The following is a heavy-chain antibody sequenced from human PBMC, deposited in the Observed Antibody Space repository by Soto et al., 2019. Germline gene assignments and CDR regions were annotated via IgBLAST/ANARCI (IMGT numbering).Heavy chain of an antibody. CDR2: ISGSGGST. CDR3: SKDHLYIRGVIHNWFDP. CDR1: GLTFSSYA. J-gene: IGHJ5*02. V-gene: IGHV3-23*01. D-gene: IGHD3-10*02. Sequence: EVQLLESGGGLIQPGGSLRLSCAASGLTFSSYAMSWVRQAPGKGLEWVSAISGSGGSTYYADSVKGRLTITRDNSKNTRYLQMNSLRAEDTAVYYCSKDHLYIRGVIHNWFDPWGQGTLVTVSS.